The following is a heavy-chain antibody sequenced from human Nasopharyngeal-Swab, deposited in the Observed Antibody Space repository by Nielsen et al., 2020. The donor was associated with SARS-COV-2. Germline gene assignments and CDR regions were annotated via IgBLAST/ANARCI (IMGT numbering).Heavy chain of an antibody. V-gene: IGHV3-23*01. CDR3: AKGFTGYRSGSYADY. Sequence: GESLKISCAASGFTFSDYAMSWVRQTPGKGLEWVSKIDGSGDSTYYADSVKGRFTISRDYSKNTLYLQMNSLRAEDAAVYYCAKGFTGYRSGSYADYWGQGTLVTVSS. CDR2: IDGSGDST. D-gene: IGHD3-16*01. J-gene: IGHJ4*02. CDR1: GFTFSDYA.